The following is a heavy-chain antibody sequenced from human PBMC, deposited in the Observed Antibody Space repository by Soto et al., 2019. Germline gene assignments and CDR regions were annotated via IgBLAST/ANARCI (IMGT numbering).Heavy chain of an antibody. J-gene: IGHJ4*02. D-gene: IGHD2-2*01. Sequence: SGPTLVNPTQTLTLTCTFSGFSLSTSGVGVGWIRQPPGKALEWLALIYWDDDKRYSPSLKSRLTITKDTSKNQVVLTMTNMDPVDTATYYCAHRDLVVPAAMLRGRHKRNNWNQFDYWGQGTLVTVSS. CDR3: AHRDLVVPAAMLRGRHKRNNWNQFDY. CDR1: GFSLSTSGVG. V-gene: IGHV2-5*02. CDR2: IYWDDDK.